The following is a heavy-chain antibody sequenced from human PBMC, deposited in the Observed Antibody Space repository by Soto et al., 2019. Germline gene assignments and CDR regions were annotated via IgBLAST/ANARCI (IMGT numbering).Heavy chain of an antibody. V-gene: IGHV3-7*01. CDR3: ARDGVAAGLYLDN. J-gene: IGHJ4*02. CDR2: INQDGSEK. D-gene: IGHD6-19*01. Sequence: LXLSCAASLFVFRSYWMSWVRQAPGKWLEWVANINQDGSEKYYVDSVRGRFIISRDNAENSLYLQMNSLRAEDTALYYCARDGVAAGLYLDNWGQGTLVTVSS. CDR1: LFVFRSYW.